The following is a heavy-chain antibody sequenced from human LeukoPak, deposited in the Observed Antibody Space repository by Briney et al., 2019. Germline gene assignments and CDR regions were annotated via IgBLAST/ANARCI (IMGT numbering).Heavy chain of an antibody. CDR2: ISGSGGST. V-gene: IGHV3-23*01. CDR1: GFTFSSYA. Sequence: GGSLRLSCAASGFTFSSYAMSWVRQAPGQGLEWVSAISGSGGSTYYADSVKGRSTISRDNSKNTLYLQMNSLRAEDTAVYYCAKDREYQLLSVNWGQGTLVTVSS. CDR3: AKDREYQLLSVN. D-gene: IGHD2-2*01. J-gene: IGHJ4*02.